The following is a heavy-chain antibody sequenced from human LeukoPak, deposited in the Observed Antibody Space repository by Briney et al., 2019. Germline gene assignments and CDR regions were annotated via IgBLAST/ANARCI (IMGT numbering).Heavy chain of an antibody. CDR3: ARFIGGAFDI. J-gene: IGHJ3*02. Sequence: PSETLSLTCTVSGGSISSYYWSWIRQPPGKGLEWIGYIYTSGSTNYNPSLESRVTISVDTSKNQFSLKLSSVTAADTAVYYCARFIGGAFDIWGQGTMVTVSS. CDR2: IYTSGST. V-gene: IGHV4-4*09. CDR1: GGSISSYY.